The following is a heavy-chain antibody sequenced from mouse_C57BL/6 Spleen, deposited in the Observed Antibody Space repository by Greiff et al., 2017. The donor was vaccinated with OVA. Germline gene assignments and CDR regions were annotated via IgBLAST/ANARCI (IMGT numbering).Heavy chain of an antibody. Sequence: QVQLKESGAELVRPGASVTLSCKASGYTFTDYEMHWVKQTPVHGLEWIGAIDPETGGTAYNQKFKGKAILTADKSSSTAYMELRSLTSEDSAVYYCTRFPYGNYVFAYWGQGTLVTVSA. CDR2: IDPETGGT. CDR1: GYTFTDYE. J-gene: IGHJ3*01. CDR3: TRFPYGNYVFAY. D-gene: IGHD2-1*01. V-gene: IGHV1-15*01.